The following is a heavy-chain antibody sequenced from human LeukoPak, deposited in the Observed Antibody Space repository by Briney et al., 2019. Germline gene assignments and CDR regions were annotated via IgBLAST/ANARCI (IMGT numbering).Heavy chain of an antibody. J-gene: IGHJ4*02. V-gene: IGHV4-59*01. CDR3: ARELAVAGKTVFDS. D-gene: IGHD6-19*01. CDR1: GGSISSSY. CDR2: MYYSEST. Sequence: SSETLSLTCTVSGGSISSSYWSWIRQPPGEGLEWIGYMYYSESTNYNPSLKSRVTMSVDTSKNQFSLKLSSVSAADTAVYYCARELAVAGKTVFDSWGQGTLVTVSS.